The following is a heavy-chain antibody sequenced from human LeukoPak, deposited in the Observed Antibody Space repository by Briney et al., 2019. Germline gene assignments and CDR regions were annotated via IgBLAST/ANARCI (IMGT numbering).Heavy chain of an antibody. CDR1: GFTFSTYG. D-gene: IGHD6-13*01. Sequence: PGGSLRLSCAASGFTFSTYGMHWVRQAPGKGLEWVSSIWYDGSNTYYIDSVKGRFTISRDNSKKALSLQMNNLRAEDTGVHYCAKDSTSYGIAAVGSLFWFDPWGQGTLVTVSS. CDR2: IWYDGSNT. CDR3: AKDSTSYGIAAVGSLFWFDP. J-gene: IGHJ5*02. V-gene: IGHV3-30*02.